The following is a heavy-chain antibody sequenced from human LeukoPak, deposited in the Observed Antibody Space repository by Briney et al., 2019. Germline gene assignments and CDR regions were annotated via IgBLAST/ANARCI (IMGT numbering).Heavy chain of an antibody. CDR1: GFTFDDYA. V-gene: IGHV3-20*04. D-gene: IGHD3-9*01. CDR3: AKDGYDILTGYYPYYYMDV. Sequence: SGGSLRLSCVASGFTFDDYAMSWVRQVPGKGLEWVSGINWNGDSTAYADSVKGRFTISRDNSKNSLYLQMNSLRAEDTALYYCAKDGYDILTGYYPYYYMDVWGKGTTVTVSS. CDR2: INWNGDST. J-gene: IGHJ6*03.